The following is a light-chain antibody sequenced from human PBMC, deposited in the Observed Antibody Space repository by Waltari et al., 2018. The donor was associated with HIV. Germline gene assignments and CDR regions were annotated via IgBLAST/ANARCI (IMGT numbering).Light chain of an antibody. CDR2: WAS. CDR1: PSEFYGTNGKTY. Sequence: DIVLTQSPDSLALPLGERATIKCKSSPSEFYGTNGKTYLAWYQQKPGQPPKLLIFWASTREYGVPDRFTGSGSGTDFTLTIARLQAEDVAVYYCHQYYSEPFSFGGGTKLEIK. CDR3: HQYYSEPFS. J-gene: IGKJ4*01. V-gene: IGKV4-1*01.